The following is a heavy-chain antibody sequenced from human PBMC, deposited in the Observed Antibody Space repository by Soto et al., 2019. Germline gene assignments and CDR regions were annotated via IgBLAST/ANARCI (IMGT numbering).Heavy chain of an antibody. J-gene: IGHJ6*02. CDR2: INHSGST. Sequence: KPSETLSLTCAVYGGSFSGYYWSWIRQPPGKGLEWIGEINHSGSTNYNPPLKSRVTISVDTSKNQFSLKLSSVTAADTAVYYCARWGYRGGYYYYGMDVWGQGTTVTVPS. D-gene: IGHD5-18*01. V-gene: IGHV4-34*01. CDR3: ARWGYRGGYYYYGMDV. CDR1: GGSFSGYY.